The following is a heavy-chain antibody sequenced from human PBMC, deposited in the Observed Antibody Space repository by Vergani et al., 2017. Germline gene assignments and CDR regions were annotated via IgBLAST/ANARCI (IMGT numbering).Heavy chain of an antibody. V-gene: IGHV3-23*01. CDR1: GFTFSSYA. D-gene: IGHD5-18*01. CDR3: AKDPRGYSYGGIDY. J-gene: IGHJ4*02. CDR2: ISTSGGST. Sequence: EVQLLESGGGLVQPGGSLRLSCAASGFTFSSYAMNWVRQAPGKGLEWVSSISTSGGSTYYADSVKGRFSISRDNSKNTLYLQMNSLRAEDTAVYYCAKDPRGYSYGGIDYWGQGTLVTVSS.